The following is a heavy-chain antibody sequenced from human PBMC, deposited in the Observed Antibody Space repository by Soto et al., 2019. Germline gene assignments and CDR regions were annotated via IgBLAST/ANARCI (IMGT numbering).Heavy chain of an antibody. D-gene: IGHD4-17*01. CDR1: GFTFSSYA. Sequence: GGALRLSCAASGFTFSSYAMSWVRQAPGKGLEWVSAISGSGGSTYYADSVKGRFTNPDTSKNQFSLQLNSVTPEDTAVYYCTRDFITNNYGGGGMDVWGPGTTVTVSS. CDR2: ISGSGGST. J-gene: IGHJ6*02. V-gene: IGHV3-23*01. CDR3: TRDFITNNYGGGGMDV.